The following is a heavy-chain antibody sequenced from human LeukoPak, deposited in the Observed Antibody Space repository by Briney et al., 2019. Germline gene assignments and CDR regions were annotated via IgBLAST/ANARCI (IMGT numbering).Heavy chain of an antibody. CDR3: ALLGYYGSGSYYKRRSLDY. D-gene: IGHD3-10*01. J-gene: IGHJ4*02. V-gene: IGHV4-34*01. CDR2: INHSGST. CDR1: GGSFSGYY. Sequence: SETLSLTCAVYGGSFSGYYWSWIRQPPGKGLEWIGEINHSGSTNYNPSLKSRVTISVDTSKNQFSLKLSSVTAADTAVYYCALLGYYGSGSYYKRRSLDYWGQGTLVTVSS.